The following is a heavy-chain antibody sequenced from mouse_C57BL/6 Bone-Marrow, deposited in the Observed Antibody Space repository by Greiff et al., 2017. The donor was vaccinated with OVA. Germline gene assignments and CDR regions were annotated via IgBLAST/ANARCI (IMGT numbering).Heavy chain of an antibody. Sequence: QVQLQQSGAELARPGASVKLSCKASGYTFTSYGISWVKQRPGQGLEWIGEIYPRSGNTYYNEKFKGKATLTADKSSSTAYMELRSLTSEDSAVYFCARRDDGYYLAWFAYWGQGTLVTVSA. CDR3: ARRDDGYYLAWFAY. CDR2: IYPRSGNT. D-gene: IGHD2-3*01. CDR1: GYTFTSYG. V-gene: IGHV1-81*01. J-gene: IGHJ3*01.